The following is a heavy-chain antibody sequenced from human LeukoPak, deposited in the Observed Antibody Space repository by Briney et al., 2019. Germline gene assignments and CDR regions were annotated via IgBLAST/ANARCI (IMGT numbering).Heavy chain of an antibody. CDR2: IYSGGFT. Sequence: GGSLRLSCVASGFTFSSNYMSWVRQAPGKGLEWVSAIYSGGFTYYADSVKGRFPISRDNSKNTVYLQMNSLRVEDAALYYCARGLNSGWYDWFDPWGQGTLVTVSS. D-gene: IGHD6-19*01. V-gene: IGHV3-66*01. CDR3: ARGLNSGWYDWFDP. CDR1: GFTFSSNY. J-gene: IGHJ5*02.